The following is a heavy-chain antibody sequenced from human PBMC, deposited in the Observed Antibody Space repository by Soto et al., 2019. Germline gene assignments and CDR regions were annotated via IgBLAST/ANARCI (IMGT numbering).Heavy chain of an antibody. J-gene: IGHJ3*02. CDR3: AKGEGQWFGELSPLGAFDI. CDR2: ISYDGSNK. D-gene: IGHD3-10*01. V-gene: IGHV3-30*18. CDR1: GFTFSSYG. Sequence: GGSLRLSCAASGFTFSSYGMHWVRQAPGKGLEWVAVISYDGSNKYYADSVKGRFTISRDNSKNTLYLQMNSLRAEDTAVYYCAKGEGQWFGELSPLGAFDIWGQGTMVTVSS.